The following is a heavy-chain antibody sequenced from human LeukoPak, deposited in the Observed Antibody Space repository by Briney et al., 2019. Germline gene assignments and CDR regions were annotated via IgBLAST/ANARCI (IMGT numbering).Heavy chain of an antibody. Sequence: GGSLRLSCAASGFTFSSYAMSWVRQAPGKGLEWVANIKQDGSEKYYVDSVKGRFTISRDNAKNPLYLQMNSLRAEDTAVYYCARDRGGGYNYGLGGPFDYWGQGTLVTVSS. CDR3: ARDRGGGYNYGLGGPFDY. J-gene: IGHJ4*02. D-gene: IGHD5-18*01. V-gene: IGHV3-7*03. CDR1: GFTFSSYA. CDR2: IKQDGSEK.